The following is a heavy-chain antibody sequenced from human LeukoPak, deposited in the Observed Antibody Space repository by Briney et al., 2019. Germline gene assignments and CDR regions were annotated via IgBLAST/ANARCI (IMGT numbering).Heavy chain of an antibody. J-gene: IGHJ6*03. CDR2: IRYDGSNK. D-gene: IGHD6-13*01. CDR1: GFTFSSYG. V-gene: IGHV3-30*02. CDR3: AKEARYSSSWYKYYYYMDV. Sequence: GGSLRLSCAASGFTFSSYGMHWVRQAPGKGLEWVAFIRYDGSNKYYADSVKGRFTISRDNSKNTLYLQMNSLRAEDTAVYYCAKEARYSSSWYKYYYYMDVWGKGTTVTISS.